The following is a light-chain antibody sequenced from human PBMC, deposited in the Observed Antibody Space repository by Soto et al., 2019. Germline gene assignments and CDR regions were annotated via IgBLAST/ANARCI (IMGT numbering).Light chain of an antibody. Sequence: EIVLTQSPGTLSLSPGERATLSCRASQNINSRYLAWYQQKPGQAPRLLIYGTSSRATGIPDRFSGSGSGTDFTLTISRLEPEDVAVYYCQQFGSSPGFTFGPGTKVDIK. CDR2: GTS. CDR3: QQFGSSPGFT. J-gene: IGKJ3*01. CDR1: QNINSRY. V-gene: IGKV3-20*01.